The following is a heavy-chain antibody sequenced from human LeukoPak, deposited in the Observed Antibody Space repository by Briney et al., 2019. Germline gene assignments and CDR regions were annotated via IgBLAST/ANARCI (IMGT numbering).Heavy chain of an antibody. CDR1: GYSFTSYW. CDR2: IYPGDSDT. CDR3: ARLVAGEDNWFDP. V-gene: IGHV5-51*01. D-gene: IGHD6-19*01. Sequence: GESLKISCKGSGYSFTSYWIGWVRQMPGKGLEWMGIIYPGDSDTRYSPSFQSQVTIFAGKSISTAYLQWSSLKAADTAMYYCARLVAGEDNWFDPWGQGTLVTVSS. J-gene: IGHJ5*02.